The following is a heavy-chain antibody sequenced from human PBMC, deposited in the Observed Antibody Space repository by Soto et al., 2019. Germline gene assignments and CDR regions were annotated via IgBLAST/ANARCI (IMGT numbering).Heavy chain of an antibody. CDR1: GFTFSNAW. D-gene: IGHD3-22*01. CDR3: TTGFLYYYDRSDNRFDP. Sequence: GGPLRLSCAASGFTFSNAWLSWVRQAPVHGPERVGRMKSKTDGGTTDYAGPVKGRFTISRDDSKNTLYLQMNSLKTEGTAVYYCTTGFLYYYDRSDNRFDPWGQETLVTVSS. V-gene: IGHV3-15*01. J-gene: IGHJ5*02. CDR2: MKSKTDGGTT.